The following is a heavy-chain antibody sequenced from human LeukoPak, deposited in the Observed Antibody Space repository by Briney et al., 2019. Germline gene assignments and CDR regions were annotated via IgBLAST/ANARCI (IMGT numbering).Heavy chain of an antibody. D-gene: IGHD3-16*02. Sequence: GASVKVSCKASGYTFTSYGISWVRQAPGQGLEWMGWISAYNGNTNYAQKLQGRVTMTTDTSTSTAYMELRSLRSDDTAVYYCARDLVSYDYVWGSYRYTGGYWGQGTLVTVSS. V-gene: IGHV1-18*01. CDR2: ISAYNGNT. J-gene: IGHJ4*02. CDR1: GYTFTSYG. CDR3: ARDLVSYDYVWGSYRYTGGY.